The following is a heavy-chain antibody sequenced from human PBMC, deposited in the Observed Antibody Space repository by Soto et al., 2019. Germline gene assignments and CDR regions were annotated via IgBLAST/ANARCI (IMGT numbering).Heavy chain of an antibody. CDR2: ISSTGALM. CDR1: GFTFSQYS. CDR3: ARDRLARGIPVAGRIDY. V-gene: IGHV3-21*01. Sequence: GGSLRLSCAASGFTFSQYSMNWVRQAPGKGLEWVSSISSTGALMYYADSVKGRFTISRDDADNSLYLQMNSLRVEDTAVYYCARDRLARGIPVAGRIDYWGQGALVTVSS. J-gene: IGHJ4*02. D-gene: IGHD6-19*01.